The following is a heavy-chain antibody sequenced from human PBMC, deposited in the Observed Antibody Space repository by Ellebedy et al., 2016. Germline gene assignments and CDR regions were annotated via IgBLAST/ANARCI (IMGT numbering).Heavy chain of an antibody. Sequence: GESLKISXAASGFTFSDYYMSWIRQAPGKGLEWVSYISSSGSTIYYADSVKGRFTISRDNAKNSLYLQMNSLRAEDTAVYYCASEWEYQDYYYYMDVWGKGTTVTVSS. CDR3: ASEWEYQDYYYYMDV. J-gene: IGHJ6*03. V-gene: IGHV3-11*01. CDR1: GFTFSDYY. D-gene: IGHD1-26*01. CDR2: ISSSGSTI.